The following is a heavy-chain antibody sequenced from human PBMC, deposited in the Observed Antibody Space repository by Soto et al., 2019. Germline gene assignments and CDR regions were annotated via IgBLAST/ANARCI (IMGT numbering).Heavy chain of an antibody. D-gene: IGHD1-1*01. J-gene: IGHJ6*03. Sequence: QVQLVQSGAEVKKPGASVKVSCKASGYTFTSYYMHWVRQAPGQGLEWMGIINPSGGSTSYAQKFQGRVTMTRDTSTSTVYMELSSLRSEDTAVYYCARDRVQLERRLTQYYDYYYMDVWGKGTTVTVSS. CDR3: ARDRVQLERRLTQYYDYYYMDV. CDR2: INPSGGST. V-gene: IGHV1-46*03. CDR1: GYTFTSYY.